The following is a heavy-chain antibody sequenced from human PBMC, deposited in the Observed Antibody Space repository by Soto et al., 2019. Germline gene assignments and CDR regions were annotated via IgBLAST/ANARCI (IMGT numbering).Heavy chain of an antibody. CDR3: AREGAPYYYDSSGYNPEYFQH. D-gene: IGHD3-22*01. V-gene: IGHV1-69*01. CDR1: GGTFSSYA. CDR2: IIPIFGTA. Sequence: QVQLVQSGAEVKKPGSSVKVSCKASGGTFSSYAISWVRQAPGQGLEWMGGIIPIFGTANYAQKFQGRVTITADESTSTAYMELSSLRSEETAVYYCAREGAPYYYDSSGYNPEYFQHWGQGTLVTVSS. J-gene: IGHJ1*01.